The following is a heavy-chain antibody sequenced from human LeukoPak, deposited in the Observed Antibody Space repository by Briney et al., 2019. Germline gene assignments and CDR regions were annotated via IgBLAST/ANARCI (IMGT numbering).Heavy chain of an antibody. V-gene: IGHV3-33*01. CDR1: GFTFSSYG. D-gene: IGHD2-21*02. CDR3: ARDPRVTSAYYFYYYMDV. CDR2: IWYDGSNK. Sequence: GGSLRLSCAASGFTFSSYGMHWVRQAPGKGLEWVAVIWYDGSNKYYADSVKGRFTISRDNSKNTLYLQMNSLRAEDTAVYFCARDPRVTSAYYFYYYMDVWGKGTTVTVSS. J-gene: IGHJ6*03.